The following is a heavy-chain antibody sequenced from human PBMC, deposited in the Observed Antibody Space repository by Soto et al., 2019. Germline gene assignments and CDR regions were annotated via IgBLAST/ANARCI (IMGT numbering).Heavy chain of an antibody. CDR2: IKQDGSEK. J-gene: IGHJ4*02. CDR3: AREYYYDSSGYYVYDY. V-gene: IGHV3-7*03. D-gene: IGHD3-22*01. Sequence: PGGTLRLSCSASGFTFSSYWMSWVGQVPGKGLEWVANIKQDGSEKYYVDSVKGRFTISRDNAKNSLYLQMNSLRAEDTAVYYCAREYYYDSSGYYVYDYWGQGTLVTVSS. CDR1: GFTFSSYW.